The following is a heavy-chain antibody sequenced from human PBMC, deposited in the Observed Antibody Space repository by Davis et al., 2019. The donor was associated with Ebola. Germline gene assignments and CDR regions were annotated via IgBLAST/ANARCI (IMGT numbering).Heavy chain of an antibody. J-gene: IGHJ4*02. V-gene: IGHV3-7*03. CDR2: INPDGGEK. D-gene: IGHD1-1*01. CDR1: GFTFSSSW. CDR3: TTSPRYLEDY. Sequence: PGGSLRLSCAASGFTFSSSWMSWVRQAPGKGLEWVANINPDGGEKNYVDSVKGRFTISRDNAKNSLYLQMNSLKTEDTAVYYCTTSPRYLEDYWGQGTLVTVSS.